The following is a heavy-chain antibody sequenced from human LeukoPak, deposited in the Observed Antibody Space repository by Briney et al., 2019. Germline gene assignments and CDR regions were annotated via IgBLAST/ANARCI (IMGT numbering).Heavy chain of an antibody. CDR3: ARGRSSGYYPEN. V-gene: IGHV1-8*01. CDR2: MNPNSGNT. J-gene: IGHJ4*02. Sequence: ASVKVSCKASGYTFTSYDINWVRQATGQGLEWMGWMNPNSGNTGYAQKFQGRVTMTRNTSISTAYMELGSLRSEDTAVYYCARGRSSGYYPENWGQGTLVTVSS. CDR1: GYTFTSYD. D-gene: IGHD3-22*01.